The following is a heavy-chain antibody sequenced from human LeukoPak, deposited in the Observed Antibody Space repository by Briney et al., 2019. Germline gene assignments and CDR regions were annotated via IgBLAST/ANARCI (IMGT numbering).Heavy chain of an antibody. CDR3: ARLPYYYDSSGYYYFSFDY. CDR2: INHSGST. Sequence: PSETLSLTCAVYGGSFSGYYWSWIRQPPGKGLEWIGEINHSGSTNYNPSHKSRVTISVDTSKDQFSLKLSSVTAADTAVYYCARLPYYYDSSGYYYFSFDYWGQGTLVTVSS. J-gene: IGHJ4*02. V-gene: IGHV4-34*01. CDR1: GGSFSGYY. D-gene: IGHD3-22*01.